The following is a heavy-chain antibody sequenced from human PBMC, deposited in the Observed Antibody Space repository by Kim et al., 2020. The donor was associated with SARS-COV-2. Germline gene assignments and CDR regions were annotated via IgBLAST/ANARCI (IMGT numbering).Heavy chain of an antibody. CDR1: GFTFSSDS. D-gene: IGHD6-13*01. V-gene: IGHV3-48*04. CDR2: ISSSSSTI. J-gene: IGHJ5*02. CDR3: ARDLDRAAADNWFDP. Sequence: GGSLRLSCAASGFTFSSDSMNWVRQAPGKGLEWVSYISSSSSTIYYADAVKGRFTISRDNAKNSLYLQMNSLRAEDTAVYYCARDLDRAAADNWFDPWGQGTLVPVSS.